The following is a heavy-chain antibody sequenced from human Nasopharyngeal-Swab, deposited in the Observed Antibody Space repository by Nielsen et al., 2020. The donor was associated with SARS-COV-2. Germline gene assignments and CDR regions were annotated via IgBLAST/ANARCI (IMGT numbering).Heavy chain of an antibody. CDR2: IYYSGST. Sequence: SETLSLTCTVSGGSISSYYWSWIRQPPGKGLEWIGHIYYSGSTNYNPSLKSRVTISVDTSKNQFSLKLSSVTAADTAVYYCARTGLGYCSGGSCYSAFDIWGQGTMVTVSS. CDR1: GGSISSYY. V-gene: IGHV4-59*13. D-gene: IGHD2-15*01. J-gene: IGHJ3*02. CDR3: ARTGLGYCSGGSCYSAFDI.